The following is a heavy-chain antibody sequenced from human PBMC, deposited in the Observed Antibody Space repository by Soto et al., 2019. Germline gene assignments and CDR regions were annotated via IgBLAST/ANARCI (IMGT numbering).Heavy chain of an antibody. Sequence: SETLSLTCNISSAYILTHYCSWIRQRTGKGLEWIGYIFHSGTTEYNPSLKSRVTISVDTSKNQFSLKLSSVTAADTAVYYCARHLRDFWSGNFGFDYWGQGSLVTVS. CDR3: ARHLRDFWSGNFGFDY. V-gene: IGHV4-59*08. D-gene: IGHD3-3*01. CDR1: SAYILTHY. J-gene: IGHJ4*02. CDR2: IFHSGTT.